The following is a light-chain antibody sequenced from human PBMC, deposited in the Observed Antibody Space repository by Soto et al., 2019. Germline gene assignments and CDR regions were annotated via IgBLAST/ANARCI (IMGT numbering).Light chain of an antibody. V-gene: IGKV3-15*01. Sequence: TRLPASLTVAQGKRETLSCRASQSASSNLAWYQQKPRQAPRLLIYDASTRATGIPARFSGSGCGTDFTPTVSGLQSEDYAVYYCQQYNNWPPITFGQGTRLEIK. J-gene: IGKJ5*01. CDR1: QSASSN. CDR3: QQYNNWPPIT. CDR2: DAS.